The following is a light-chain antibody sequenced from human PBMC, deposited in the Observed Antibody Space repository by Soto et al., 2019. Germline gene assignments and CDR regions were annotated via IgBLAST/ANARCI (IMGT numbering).Light chain of an antibody. CDR3: QQYNYWPPLT. CDR2: GAS. CDR1: QSLSTN. V-gene: IGKV3-15*01. J-gene: IGKJ4*01. Sequence: DIVVTQSPATLSVSPGERATLSCRATQSLSTNLAWYQHKPGQASRLLIYGASTRATGIPARFSGSGSGTEFTLTISSLQSEDFAVYYCQQYNYWPPLTFGGGIKVDIK.